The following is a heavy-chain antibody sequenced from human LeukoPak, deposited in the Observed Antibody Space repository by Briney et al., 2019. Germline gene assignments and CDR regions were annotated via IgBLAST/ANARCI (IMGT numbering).Heavy chain of an antibody. CDR3: AKDSGSYYHWFDP. D-gene: IGHD1-26*01. CDR1: GFTFDDYA. V-gene: IGHV3-9*01. J-gene: IGHJ5*02. Sequence: GRSLRLSCAASGFTFDDYAMHWVRQAPGKGLEWVSGISWNSGSIGYADSVKGRFTISRDNAKNSLYLQMNSLRAEDTALYYCAKDSGSYYHWFDPWGQGTLDTVSS. CDR2: ISWNSGSI.